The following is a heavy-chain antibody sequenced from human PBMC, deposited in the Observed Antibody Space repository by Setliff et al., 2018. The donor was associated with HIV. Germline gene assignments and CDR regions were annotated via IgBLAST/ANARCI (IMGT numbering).Heavy chain of an antibody. D-gene: IGHD5-12*01. Sequence: SETLSLTCEVSGVSISNYYWSWIRQPPGKGLEWIGYIYNSGYSNSKPSLKSRVTISHDTSKNHFSLKLSSVTAADTAVYYGARGDGYRGNVAYYDTGLDVWGQGITVTVSS. CDR1: GVSISNYY. CDR3: ARGDGYRGNVAYYDTGLDV. V-gene: IGHV4-59*01. J-gene: IGHJ6*02. CDR2: IYNSGYS.